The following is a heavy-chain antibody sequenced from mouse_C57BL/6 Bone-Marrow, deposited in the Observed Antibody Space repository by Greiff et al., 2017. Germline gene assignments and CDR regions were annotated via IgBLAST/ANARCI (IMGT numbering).Heavy chain of an antibody. CDR2: INPGSGGT. V-gene: IGHV1-54*01. Sequence: QVRLQQSGAELVRPGTSVKVSCKASGYAFTNYLIEWVKQRPGQGLEWIGVINPGSGGTNYNEKFKGKATLTAAKSSSTAYMQLSSLTSEDSAVYFCAGIQGYEGFAYWGQGTLVTVSA. CDR3: AGIQGYEGFAY. J-gene: IGHJ3*01. CDR1: GYAFTNYL. D-gene: IGHD2-2*01.